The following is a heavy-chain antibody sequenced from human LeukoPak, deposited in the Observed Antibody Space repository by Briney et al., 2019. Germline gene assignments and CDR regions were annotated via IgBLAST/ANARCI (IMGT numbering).Heavy chain of an antibody. D-gene: IGHD3-10*01. CDR3: ARDGSGYSSGDAFDI. CDR1: GFTFSSFE. Sequence: GGSLRLSCAASGFTFSSFEMNWVRQAPGKGLEWVSYISSSGSTIYYADSVKGRFTISRDNAKNSLYLQMNSLRAEDTAVYYCARDGSGYSSGDAFDIWGQGTMVTVPS. V-gene: IGHV3-48*03. CDR2: ISSSGSTI. J-gene: IGHJ3*02.